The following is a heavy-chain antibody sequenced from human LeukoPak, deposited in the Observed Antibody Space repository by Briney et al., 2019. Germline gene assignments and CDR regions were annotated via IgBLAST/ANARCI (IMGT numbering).Heavy chain of an antibody. Sequence: SETLSLTCTVSGGSISSYYWSWIRQPPGKGLEWIGYIYYSGSTNYNPSLKSRVTISVDTSKNQFSLKLSSVTSADTAVYYCARVKDSYYDFWSGYSKHYYYYYYMDVWGKGTTVTVSS. CDR3: ARVKDSYYDFWSGYSKHYYYYYYMDV. D-gene: IGHD3-3*01. J-gene: IGHJ6*03. CDR2: IYYSGST. CDR1: GGSISSYY. V-gene: IGHV4-59*01.